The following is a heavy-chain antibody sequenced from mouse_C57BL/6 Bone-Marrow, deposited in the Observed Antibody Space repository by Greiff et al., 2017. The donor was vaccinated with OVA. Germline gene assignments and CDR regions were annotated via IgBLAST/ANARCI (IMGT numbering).Heavy chain of an antibody. J-gene: IGHJ2*01. CDR1: GFNIKDDY. V-gene: IGHV14-4*01. Sequence: VQLKESGAELVRPGASVKLSCTASGFNIKDDYMHWVKQRPEQGLEWIGWIDPENGDTEYASKFQGKATITADTSSNTAYLQLSSLTSEDTAVYYCTTRNYYGSSYGGDFDYWGQGTTLTVSS. CDR3: TTRNYYGSSYGGDFDY. D-gene: IGHD1-1*01. CDR2: IDPENGDT.